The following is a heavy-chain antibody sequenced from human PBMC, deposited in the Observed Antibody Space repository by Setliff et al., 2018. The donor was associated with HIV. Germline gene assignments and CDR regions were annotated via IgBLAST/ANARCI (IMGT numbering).Heavy chain of an antibody. J-gene: IGHJ3*02. CDR2: INGYSGKT. CDR1: GYTFSNFG. V-gene: IGHV1-18*01. D-gene: IGHD3-10*01. Sequence: ASVKVSCKSSGYTFSNFGVSWVRQAPGQGLEWLGYINGYSGKTHLSPRLQGRLTMTTDTSTDTVYLELRSLASDDTAIYYCAREAPRYASGAFDMWGLGTRVTV. CDR3: AREAPRYASGAFDM.